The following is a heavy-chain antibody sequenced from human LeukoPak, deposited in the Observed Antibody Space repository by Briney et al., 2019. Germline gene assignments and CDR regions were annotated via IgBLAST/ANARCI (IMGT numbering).Heavy chain of an antibody. D-gene: IGHD6-6*01. CDR1: GGSISSGGYY. CDR3: ARHRPYYFDY. CDR2: IYYSGST. V-gene: IGHV4-61*08. J-gene: IGHJ4*02. Sequence: SQTLSLTCTVSGGSISSGGYYWSWIRQPPGKGLEWIGYIYYSGSTNYNPSLKSRVTISVDASKNQFSLKLSSVTAADTAVYYCARHRPYYFDYWGQGTLVTVSS.